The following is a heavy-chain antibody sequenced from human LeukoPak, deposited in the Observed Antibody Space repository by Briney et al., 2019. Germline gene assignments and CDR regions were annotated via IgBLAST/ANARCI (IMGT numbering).Heavy chain of an antibody. CDR1: GGSFSGYY. Sequence: SETLSLTCAVYGGSFSGYYWSWIRQPPGKGLEWIGEINHSGSTNYNPSPKSRVTISVDTSKNQFSLKLSSVTAADTAVYYCARWTSSSWYTYYYYYGMDVWGQGTTVTVSS. CDR3: ARWTSSSWYTYYYYYGMDV. J-gene: IGHJ6*02. CDR2: INHSGST. D-gene: IGHD6-13*01. V-gene: IGHV4-34*01.